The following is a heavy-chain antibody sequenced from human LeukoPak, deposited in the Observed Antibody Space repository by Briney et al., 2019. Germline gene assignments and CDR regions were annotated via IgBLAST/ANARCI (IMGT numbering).Heavy chain of an antibody. D-gene: IGHD2-2*01. V-gene: IGHV5-51*01. CDR1: GYRFTSYW. Sequence: GESLQISCKGSGYRFTSYWIGWVRQMPGKGLEWMGIIYPGDSDTRYSPSFQGQVTISADKSISTAYLQWSSLKASDTAMYYCARSGYCSSASCYPDAFDIRGQGTMVTVSS. CDR2: IYPGDSDT. CDR3: ARSGYCSSASCYPDAFDI. J-gene: IGHJ3*02.